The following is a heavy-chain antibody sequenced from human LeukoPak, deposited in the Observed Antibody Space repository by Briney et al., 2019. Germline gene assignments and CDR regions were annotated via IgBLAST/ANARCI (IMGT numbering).Heavy chain of an antibody. D-gene: IGHD4-11*01. CDR3: ATSSARVTTTLDY. CDR1: GYSFTSYW. J-gene: IGHJ4*02. V-gene: IGHV5-51*01. Sequence: GESLKISCKGSGYSFTSYWIGWVRQMPGKGLEWMGIIYPGDSDTRYSPSFQGQVTISVDKSISTAYLQWSSLKASDTAMYYCATSSARVTTTLDYWGQGTLVTVSS. CDR2: IYPGDSDT.